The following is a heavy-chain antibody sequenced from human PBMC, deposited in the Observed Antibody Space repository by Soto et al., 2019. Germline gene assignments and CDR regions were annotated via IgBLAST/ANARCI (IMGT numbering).Heavy chain of an antibody. V-gene: IGHV4-39*01. CDR2: IYYSGST. CDR1: GCSISSSSYY. J-gene: IGHJ4*02. Sequence: PSETLSLTCTVSGCSISSSSYYWGWIRQPPGKGLEWIGSIYYSGSTYYNPSLKRRVTISVDTSKNQFSLKLSSVTAADTAVYYCARQYCSGGSCYLWYFDYWGQGTLVTVSS. CDR3: ARQYCSGGSCYLWYFDY. D-gene: IGHD2-15*01.